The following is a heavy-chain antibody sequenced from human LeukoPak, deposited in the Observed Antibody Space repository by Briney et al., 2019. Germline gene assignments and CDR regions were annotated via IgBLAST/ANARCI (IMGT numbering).Heavy chain of an antibody. CDR3: ARELTLCSGGSCYGGAFDI. CDR1: GFTVSSNY. D-gene: IGHD2-15*01. CDR2: IYSGGST. V-gene: IGHV3-53*01. Sequence: PGGSLRLSCAASGFTVSSNYMSWVRQAPGKGLEWVSVIYSGGSTYYADFVKGRFTISRDNSKNTLYLQMNSLRAEDTAVYYCARELTLCSGGSCYGGAFDIWGQGTMVTVSS. J-gene: IGHJ3*02.